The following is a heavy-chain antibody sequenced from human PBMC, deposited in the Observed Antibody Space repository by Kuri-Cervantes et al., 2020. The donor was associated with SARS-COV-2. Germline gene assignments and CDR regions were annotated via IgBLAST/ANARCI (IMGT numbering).Heavy chain of an antibody. CDR2: IYYSGST. CDR1: GGSVRSYF. V-gene: IGHV4-59*02. Sequence: SETLSLTCTVSGGSVRSYFWSWIRQPPGKGLEWIGYIYYSGSTNYNPSLKSRVTISVDTSKNQFSLKLSSVTAADTAVYYCARASRGWYFDLWGRGTLVTVSS. J-gene: IGHJ2*01. CDR3: ARASRGWYFDL. D-gene: IGHD3-10*01.